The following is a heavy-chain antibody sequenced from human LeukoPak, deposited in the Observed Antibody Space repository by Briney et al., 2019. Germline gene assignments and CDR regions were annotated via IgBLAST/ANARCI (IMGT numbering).Heavy chain of an antibody. Sequence: PSQTLSLTCTVSGGSISSGDYYWSWIRQPPGKGLEWIGYIHYSGSTYYYNPSLKSRVTMSVDTSRNQFSLKLSSVTAADTAVYYCARAQWLDHFDYWGQGTLVTVSS. V-gene: IGHV4-30-4*01. D-gene: IGHD6-19*01. CDR3: ARAQWLDHFDY. J-gene: IGHJ4*02. CDR1: GGSISSGDYY. CDR2: IHYSGSTY.